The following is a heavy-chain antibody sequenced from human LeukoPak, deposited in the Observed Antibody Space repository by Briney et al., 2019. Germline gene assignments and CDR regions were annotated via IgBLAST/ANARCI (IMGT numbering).Heavy chain of an antibody. J-gene: IGHJ4*02. V-gene: IGHV1-69*06. D-gene: IGHD6-19*01. Sequence: SVKVSCKASGGTFSSYAISWVRQAPGQGLEWMEGIIPIFGTANYAQKFQGRVTITADKSTSTAYMELSSLRSEDTAVYYCARGRLVAGYYFDYWGQGTLVTVSS. CDR3: ARGRLVAGYYFDY. CDR1: GGTFSSYA. CDR2: IIPIFGTA.